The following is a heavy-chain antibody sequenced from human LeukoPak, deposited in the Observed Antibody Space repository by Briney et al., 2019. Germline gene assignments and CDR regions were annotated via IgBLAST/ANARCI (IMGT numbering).Heavy chain of an antibody. CDR1: GIPFEVYG. D-gene: IGHD3-10*01. J-gene: IGHJ3*01. Sequence: GGSLRLSCVPCGIPFEVYGIHWVRQAPGKGLEWVSLISGKGDKTYYIHSVKGGYTLSRDNSRNTVYLQKYTLRREDTAIYYFAVPTTYGVGAVDV. CDR3: AVPTTYGVGAVDV. CDR2: ISGKGDKT. V-gene: IGHV3-43*02.